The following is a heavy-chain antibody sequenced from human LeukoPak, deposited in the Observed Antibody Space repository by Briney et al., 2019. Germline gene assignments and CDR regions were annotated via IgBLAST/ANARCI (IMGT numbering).Heavy chain of an antibody. J-gene: IGHJ5*02. CDR1: GYTFTGYY. D-gene: IGHD3-3*01. CDR2: IDPNSGGT. CDR3: ARGGGVRFLEWLRDNNWFDP. Sequence: VASVKVSCKASGYTFTGYYMHWVRQAPGQGLEWMGWIDPNSGGTNYAQKFQGRVTMTRDTSISTAYMELSRLRSDDTAVYYCARGGGVRFLEWLRDNNWFDPWGQGTLVTVSS. V-gene: IGHV1-2*02.